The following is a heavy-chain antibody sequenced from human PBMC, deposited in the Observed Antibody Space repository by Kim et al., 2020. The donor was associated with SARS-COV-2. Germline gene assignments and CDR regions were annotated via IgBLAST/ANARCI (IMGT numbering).Heavy chain of an antibody. CDR3: ARGEYSSSPGDY. J-gene: IGHJ4*02. Sequence: GYAQKFQGRVTMTRNTSISTAYMELSSLRSEDTAVYYCARGEYSSSPGDYWGQGTLVTVSS. D-gene: IGHD6-6*01. V-gene: IGHV1-8*01.